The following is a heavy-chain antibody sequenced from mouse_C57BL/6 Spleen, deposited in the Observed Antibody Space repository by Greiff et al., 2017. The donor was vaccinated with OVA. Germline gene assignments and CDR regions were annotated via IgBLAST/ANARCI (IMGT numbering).Heavy chain of an antibody. CDR1: GYAFSSYW. CDR3: ARSRTTVVATDYAMDY. CDR2: IYPGDGDT. D-gene: IGHD1-1*01. J-gene: IGHJ4*01. Sequence: QVQLQQSGAELVKPGASVKISCKASGYAFSSYWMNWVKQRPGKGLEWIGQIYPGDGDTNYNGKFKGKATLTADKSSSTAYMQLSSLTSEDSAVYFWARSRTTVVATDYAMDYWGQGTSVTVSS. V-gene: IGHV1-80*01.